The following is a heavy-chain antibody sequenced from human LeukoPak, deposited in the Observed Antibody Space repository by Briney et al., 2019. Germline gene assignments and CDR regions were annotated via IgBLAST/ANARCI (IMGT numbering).Heavy chain of an antibody. CDR2: ISGSGGST. J-gene: IGHJ4*02. V-gene: IGHV3-23*01. CDR3: AKPHSYGYAFDY. D-gene: IGHD5-18*01. Sequence: GGSLRLSCAASGFTFSSYAMSWVRQAPGKGLEWVSAISGSGGSTYYADSVKGPFTISRDNSENTLYLQMNSLRAEDTAVYYCAKPHSYGYAFDYWGQGTLVTVSS. CDR1: GFTFSSYA.